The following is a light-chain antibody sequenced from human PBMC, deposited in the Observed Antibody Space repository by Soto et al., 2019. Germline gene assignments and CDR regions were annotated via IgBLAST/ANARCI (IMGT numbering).Light chain of an antibody. J-gene: IGKJ1*01. CDR3: QQYGSSPRT. CDR1: QSVSSSY. CDR2: GAS. Sequence: EIVLTHSPGTLSLSPGERATLSSRASQSVSSSYLAWYQQKPGRAPRLLIYGASSRATGIPDRFSGSGSGTDFTLTISRLEPEDFAVYYCQQYGSSPRTFGQGTKVDIK. V-gene: IGKV3-20*01.